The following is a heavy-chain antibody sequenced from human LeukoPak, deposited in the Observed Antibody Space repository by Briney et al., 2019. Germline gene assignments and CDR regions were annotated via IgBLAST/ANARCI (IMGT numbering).Heavy chain of an antibody. Sequence: SETLSLTCAVYGGSFSGYYWSWIRQPPGKGLEWIGEINHSGSTNYNPSLKSRVTISVDTSKNQFSLKLSSVTAADTAVYYCARQETHPRWFDPWGQGTLVTVSS. CDR2: INHSGST. CDR1: GGSFSGYY. J-gene: IGHJ5*02. D-gene: IGHD4-23*01. CDR3: ARQETHPRWFDP. V-gene: IGHV4-34*01.